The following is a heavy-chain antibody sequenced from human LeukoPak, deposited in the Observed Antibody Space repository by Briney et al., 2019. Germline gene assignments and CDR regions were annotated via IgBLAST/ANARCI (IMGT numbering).Heavy chain of an antibody. CDR3: AGYGGDWYPES. CDR1: GPFETYY. Sequence: SETLSLTCAVYGPFETYYWTLVRQPPGKGLGWIGEITYRGNTNYNPSLESRLRISVDRTKQQFYLTLTSVTAADTAVYYCAGYGGDWYPESWGQETLVTVSS. CDR2: ITYRGNT. J-gene: IGHJ4*02. V-gene: IGHV4-34*01. D-gene: IGHD6-19*01.